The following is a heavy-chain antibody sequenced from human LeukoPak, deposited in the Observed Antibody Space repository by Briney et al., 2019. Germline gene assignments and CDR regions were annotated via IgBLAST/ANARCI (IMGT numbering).Heavy chain of an antibody. V-gene: IGHV3-30*18. CDR2: ITYDGSNK. D-gene: IGHD6-19*01. CDR3: AKVRWDNSGWYYLDY. Sequence: GGSLRLSCAASGFTFSNYSMNWVRQAPGKGLEWVAVITYDGSNKYYTDSVKGRFTISRDNSKSTLYLQMNSLRAEDTAVYYCAKVRWDNSGWYYLDYWGQGTLVTVSS. J-gene: IGHJ4*02. CDR1: GFTFSNYS.